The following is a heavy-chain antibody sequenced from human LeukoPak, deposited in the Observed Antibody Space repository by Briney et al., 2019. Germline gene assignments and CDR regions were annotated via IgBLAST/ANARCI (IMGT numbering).Heavy chain of an antibody. J-gene: IGHJ3*02. V-gene: IGHV3-74*01. Sequence: GGSLRLSCAASGFTFSSYWMHWVRQAPGKGLVWASRINSDGSSTSCADSVKGRFTISRDNAKNTLYLQMNSLRAEDTAVYYCARVYGDYYAFDIWGQGTMVTVSS. CDR2: INSDGSST. CDR1: GFTFSSYW. D-gene: IGHD4-17*01. CDR3: ARVYGDYYAFDI.